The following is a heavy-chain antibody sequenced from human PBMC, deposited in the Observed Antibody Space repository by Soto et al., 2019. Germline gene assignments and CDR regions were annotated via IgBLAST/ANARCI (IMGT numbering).Heavy chain of an antibody. D-gene: IGHD3-3*01. CDR3: ARDRMLWSGYYTASYYYYGMDV. J-gene: IGHJ6*02. CDR1: DGSFSGYY. V-gene: IGHV4-34*01. CDR2: INHSGST. Sequence: PSETLSLTCAVYDGSFSGYYWSWIRQPPGKGLEWIGEINHSGSTNYNPSLKSRVTISVDTSKNQFSLKLSSVTAADTAVYYCARDRMLWSGYYTASYYYYGMDVWGQGTTVTVSS.